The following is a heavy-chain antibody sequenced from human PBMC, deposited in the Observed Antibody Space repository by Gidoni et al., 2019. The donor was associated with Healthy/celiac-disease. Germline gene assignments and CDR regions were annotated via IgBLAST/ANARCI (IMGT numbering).Heavy chain of an antibody. CDR2: IKQDGSEK. V-gene: IGHV3-7*03. J-gene: IGHJ3*02. CDR3: ARDPVTADDAFDI. Sequence: EVQLVESGGNLVQPGGSLRLSCAASGCTFSSYWMSWVRQAPGKGLEGVANIKQDGSEKYYVDSVKGRFTISRDNSKNSLYLQMNSLRAEDTAVYYCARDPVTADDAFDIWGQGTMVTVSS. D-gene: IGHD2-21*02. CDR1: GCTFSSYW.